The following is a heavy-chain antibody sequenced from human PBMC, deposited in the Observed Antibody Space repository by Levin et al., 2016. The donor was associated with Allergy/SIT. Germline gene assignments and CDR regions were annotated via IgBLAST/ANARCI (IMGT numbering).Heavy chain of an antibody. V-gene: IGHV3-23*01. Sequence: GESLKISCAASGFTFSSFAMSWVRQAPGKGLEWVSAISGSGGTTYYADSVKGRFTISRDNSKNTLYLQMNSLRAEDTAIYFCAKDHKYWGQGTLVTVSS. J-gene: IGHJ4*02. CDR2: ISGSGGTT. CDR1: GFTFSSFA. CDR3: AKDHKY.